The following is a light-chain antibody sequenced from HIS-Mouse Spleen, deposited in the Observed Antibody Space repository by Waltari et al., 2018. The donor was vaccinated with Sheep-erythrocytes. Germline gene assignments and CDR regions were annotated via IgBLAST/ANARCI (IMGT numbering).Light chain of an antibody. CDR3: SSYAGSNNWV. J-gene: IGLJ3*02. CDR2: DVS. CDR1: SSDVGGYNY. V-gene: IGLV2-11*01. Sequence: QSALTQPRSVSGSPGQSVTISCTGTSSDVGGYNYVSWYQQHPGKAPKLMIYDVSKRPSGIPERFSGSNSGNTATLTISGTQAMDEADYYCSSYAGSNNWVFGGGTKLTVL.